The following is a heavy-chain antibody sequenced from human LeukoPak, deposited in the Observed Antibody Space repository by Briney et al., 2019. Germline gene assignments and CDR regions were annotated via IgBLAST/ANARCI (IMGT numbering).Heavy chain of an antibody. CDR3: ARGEWYYDSSVVPNGSFDI. D-gene: IGHD3-22*01. J-gene: IGHJ3*02. V-gene: IGHV1-2*02. CDR2: INPNSGGT. Sequence: GAAVKVSCKASGYTFTGYYMHWVRQAPVQGLEWMGWINPNSGGTNYAQKFQGGVTMTRDTSISTAYMELSRLRSDDTAVYYCARGEWYYDSSVVPNGSFDIWGQGTMVTVSS. CDR1: GYTFTGYY.